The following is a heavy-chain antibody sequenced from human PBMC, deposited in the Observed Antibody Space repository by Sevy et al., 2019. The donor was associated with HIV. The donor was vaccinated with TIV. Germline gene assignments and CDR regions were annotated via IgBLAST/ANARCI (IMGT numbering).Heavy chain of an antibody. CDR2: ISYDGSNK. D-gene: IGHD1-1*01. V-gene: IGHV3-30-3*01. CDR3: ALERLFCNVAEYFQN. J-gene: IGHJ1*01. CDR1: GFTFSSFS. Sequence: GGSLRLSCAASGFTFSSFSMHWVRQAPGKGLEWVATISYDGSNKYYADSVKGRFTISRDNSKNSLYLQMNSLRAEDTAVYCCALERLFCNVAEYFQNWGQGTLVTVSS.